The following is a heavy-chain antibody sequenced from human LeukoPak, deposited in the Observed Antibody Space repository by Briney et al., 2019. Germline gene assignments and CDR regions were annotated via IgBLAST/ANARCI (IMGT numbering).Heavy chain of an antibody. CDR3: ATVGFLVGGSGSYYHFDY. D-gene: IGHD3-10*01. J-gene: IGHJ4*02. V-gene: IGHV1-24*01. Sequence: ASVKVSCKVSGYTLTELSMHWVRQAPGKGLEWMGGSDPEDGETIYAQKFQGRVTMTEDTSTDTAYMELSSLRSEDTAVYYCATVGFLVGGSGSYYHFDYWGQGTLVTVSS. CDR1: GYTLTELS. CDR2: SDPEDGET.